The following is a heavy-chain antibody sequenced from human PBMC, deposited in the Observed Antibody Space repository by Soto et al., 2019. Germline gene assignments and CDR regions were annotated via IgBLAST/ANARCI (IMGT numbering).Heavy chain of an antibody. D-gene: IGHD4-4*01. CDR3: ARDWEDYSNYYYYYMDV. J-gene: IGHJ6*03. Sequence: GGSLRLSCAASGFTFSDYYMSWIRQAPGKGLEWVSYISSSGSTIYYADSVKGRFTISRDNAKNSLYLQMNSLRAEDTAVYYCARDWEDYSNYYYYYMDVWGKGTTVTVSS. CDR1: GFTFSDYY. V-gene: IGHV3-11*01. CDR2: ISSSGSTI.